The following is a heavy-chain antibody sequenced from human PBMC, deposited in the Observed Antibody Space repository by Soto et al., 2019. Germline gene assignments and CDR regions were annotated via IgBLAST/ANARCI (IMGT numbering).Heavy chain of an antibody. Sequence: GGSLRLSCAASGFTFSSYGMHWVRQAPGKGLEWVAVISYDGSNKYYADSVKGRFTISRDNAKNTLYLQMDSLRAEDTAVYYCVRDSPATVRGISFDYWGPGTLVTVSS. CDR2: ISYDGSNK. V-gene: IGHV3-30*03. CDR3: VRDSPATVRGISFDY. CDR1: GFTFSSYG. D-gene: IGHD3-10*01. J-gene: IGHJ4*02.